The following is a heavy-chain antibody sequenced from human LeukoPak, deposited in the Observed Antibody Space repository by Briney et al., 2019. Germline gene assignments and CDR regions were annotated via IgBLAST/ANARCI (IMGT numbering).Heavy chain of an antibody. D-gene: IGHD5-12*01. Sequence: GGSLRLSCAASGFTFTTYWMHWVRQAPGKGLVWVSHINSDGSITSYADSVKGRFTISRDNAKNTLYLQMDSLRAEDTAIYYCAKIPSATENFDYWGQGTLVMVSS. V-gene: IGHV3-74*01. CDR3: AKIPSATENFDY. J-gene: IGHJ4*02. CDR1: GFTFTTYW. CDR2: INSDGSIT.